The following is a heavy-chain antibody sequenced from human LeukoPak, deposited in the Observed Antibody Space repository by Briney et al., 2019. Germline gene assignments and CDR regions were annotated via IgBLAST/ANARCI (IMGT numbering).Heavy chain of an antibody. V-gene: IGHV1-8*02. CDR2: MNPNRGNT. Sequence: ASVKVSCKASGYTFTGYYMHWVRQAPGQGLEWRGWMNPNRGNTGYAQKFQGRVTMTRNTSISTAYMELSSLRSEDTAVYYCARGFLESDYYYYMDVWGKGTTVTVSS. J-gene: IGHJ6*03. CDR1: GYTFTGYY. D-gene: IGHD3-3*01. CDR3: ARGFLESDYYYYMDV.